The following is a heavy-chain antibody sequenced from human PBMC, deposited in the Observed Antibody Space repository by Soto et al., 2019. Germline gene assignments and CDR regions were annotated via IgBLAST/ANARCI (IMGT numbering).Heavy chain of an antibody. CDR1: GYILTTNY. V-gene: IGHV1-46*01. Sequence: GASVKVSCKAFGYILTTNYMHWVRQAPGQGLEWMAMINPGDGSTTYAQKFQGRVTMTRDTSTSTVYMELSSLRSEDTAVYYCARAVNTAMIWGQGTLVTVSS. CDR2: INPGDGST. D-gene: IGHD5-18*01. CDR3: ARAVNTAMI. J-gene: IGHJ4*02.